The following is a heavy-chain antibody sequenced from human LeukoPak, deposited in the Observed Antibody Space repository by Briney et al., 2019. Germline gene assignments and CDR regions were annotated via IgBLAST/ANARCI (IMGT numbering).Heavy chain of an antibody. CDR2: IDSNSGGT. CDR1: GYTFTGYY. J-gene: IGHJ1*01. Sequence: ASVKVSCKASGYTFTGYYMHWVRQAPGQGLEWMGWIDSNSGGTNYAQKFQGRVTMTRETSISTAYMELSRLRSDETAVYYCARDRYCSSTSCYTTAYFQHWGQGTLVTVSS. CDR3: ARDRYCSSTSCYTTAYFQH. V-gene: IGHV1-2*02. D-gene: IGHD2-2*01.